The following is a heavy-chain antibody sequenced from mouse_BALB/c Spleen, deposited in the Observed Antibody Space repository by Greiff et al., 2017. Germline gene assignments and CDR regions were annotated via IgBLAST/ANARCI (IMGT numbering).Heavy chain of an antibody. J-gene: IGHJ3*01. CDR2: IWTGGGT. CDR3: VRGAY. V-gene: IGHV2-9-2*01. CDR1: GFSLTSYD. Sequence: VQLQQSGPGLVAPSQSLSITCTVSGFSLTSYDISWIRQPPGKGLEWLGVIWTGGGTNYNSAFMSRLSISKDNSKSQVFLKMNSLQTDDTAIYYCVRGAYWGQGTLVTVSA.